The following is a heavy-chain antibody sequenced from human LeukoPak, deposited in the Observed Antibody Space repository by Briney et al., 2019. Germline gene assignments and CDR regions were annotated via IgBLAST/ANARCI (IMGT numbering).Heavy chain of an antibody. D-gene: IGHD6-13*01. CDR1: GFTFGDYA. CDR2: IRSKAYGGTT. J-gene: IGHJ5*02. CDR3: TSYIAAAGFNWFDP. V-gene: IGHV3-49*03. Sequence: GGSLRLSCTASGFTFGDYAMSWFRQAPGKGLEWVGFIRSKAYGGTTEYAASVKGRFTISRDDSKSIAYLQMNSLKTEDTAVYYCTSYIAAAGFNWFDPWGQGTLVTVSS.